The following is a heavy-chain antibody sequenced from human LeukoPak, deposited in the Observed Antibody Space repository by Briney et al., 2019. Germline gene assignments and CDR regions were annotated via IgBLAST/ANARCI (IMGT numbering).Heavy chain of an antibody. CDR3: AGYSGSPRYFDY. CDR2: IIHSGST. Sequence: SETLSLTCAVYGGSFSGYYWSWIRQTPGKGLEWIGEIIHSGSTNYSPSLKSRVTISLDAAKSQFSLRLTSVTAADTAVYYCAGYSGSPRYFDYWGQGTLLTVSS. CDR1: GGSFSGYY. J-gene: IGHJ4*02. V-gene: IGHV4-34*12. D-gene: IGHD6-6*01.